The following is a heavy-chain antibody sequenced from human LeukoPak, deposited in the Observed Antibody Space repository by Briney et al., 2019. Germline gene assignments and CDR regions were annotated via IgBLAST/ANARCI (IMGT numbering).Heavy chain of an antibody. CDR3: VRVGLVSDHYYDSSGYYYDY. J-gene: IGHJ4*02. Sequence: GGSLRLSCAASGFTFSSYDMHWVRQATGKGLEWVSAIGTAGDTYYPGSVKGRFTISRENAKNSLYLQMNSLRAGDTAVYYCVRVGLVSDHYYDSSGYYYDYWGQGTLVTVSS. D-gene: IGHD3-22*01. V-gene: IGHV3-13*01. CDR1: GFTFSSYD. CDR2: IGTAGDT.